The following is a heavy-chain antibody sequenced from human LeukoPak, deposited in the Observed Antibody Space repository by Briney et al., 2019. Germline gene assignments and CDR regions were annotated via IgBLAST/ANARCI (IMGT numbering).Heavy chain of an antibody. J-gene: IGHJ4*02. CDR2: IGPGGDI. CDR3: ARRFDS. Sequence: GGPLRLSCAASGFSFTAYSMNWVRQAPGRGLEWISYIGPGGDIYYADSVTGRFTVSRDTAKNSLYLQMNGLRVEDTAVYYCARRFDSWGQGTLVTVSS. CDR1: GFSFTAYS. V-gene: IGHV3-48*01.